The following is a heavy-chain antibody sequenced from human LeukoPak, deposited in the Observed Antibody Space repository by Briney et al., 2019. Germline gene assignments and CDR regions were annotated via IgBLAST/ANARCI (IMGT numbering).Heavy chain of an antibody. Sequence: PSQTLSLTCAVSGDSISSGGYYWSWIRQHPGKGLEWIGYIYYSGSTNYNPSLKSRVTISVDTSKNQFSLKLSSVTAADTAVYYCAVGRVTTVTSFDYWGQGTLVTVSS. CDR2: IYYSGST. J-gene: IGHJ4*02. CDR1: GDSISSGGYY. D-gene: IGHD4-17*01. V-gene: IGHV4-31*11. CDR3: AVGRVTTVTSFDY.